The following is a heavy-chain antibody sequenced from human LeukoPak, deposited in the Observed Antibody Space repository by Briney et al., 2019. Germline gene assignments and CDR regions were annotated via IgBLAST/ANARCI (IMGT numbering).Heavy chain of an antibody. CDR1: GFTFSSYA. CDR3: AVDRRQGPTVTTFSPFDY. D-gene: IGHD4-17*01. J-gene: IGHJ4*02. CDR2: ISGSGGST. V-gene: IGHV3-23*01. Sequence: GGSLRLSCAASGFTFSSYAMSWVRQAPGKGLEWVSAISGSGGSTYYADSVKGRFTISRDNSKNTLYLQMNSLRAEDTAVYYCAVDRRQGPTVTTFSPFDYWGQGTLVTVSS.